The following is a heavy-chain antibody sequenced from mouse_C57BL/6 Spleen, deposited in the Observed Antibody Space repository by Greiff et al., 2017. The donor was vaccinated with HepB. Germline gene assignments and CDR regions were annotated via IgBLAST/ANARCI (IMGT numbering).Heavy chain of an antibody. V-gene: IGHV1-69*01. Sequence: QVQLQQPGAELVMPGASVKLSCKASGYTFTSYWMHWVKQRPGQGLEWIGEIDPSDSYTNYNQKFKGKSTLTVDKSSSTAYMQLSSLTSEDSAVYYCASSPDYYGSSYDAMDYWGQGTSVTVSS. D-gene: IGHD1-1*01. CDR3: ASSPDYYGSSYDAMDY. CDR2: IDPSDSYT. J-gene: IGHJ4*01. CDR1: GYTFTSYW.